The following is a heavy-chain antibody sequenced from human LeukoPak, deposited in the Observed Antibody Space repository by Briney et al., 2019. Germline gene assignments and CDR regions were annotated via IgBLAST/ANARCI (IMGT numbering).Heavy chain of an antibody. CDR3: ARDSDSGYDYNLYYYYYMDV. CDR2: ISAYNGNT. J-gene: IGHJ6*03. D-gene: IGHD5-12*01. CDR1: GYTFTSYG. Sequence: GASVKVSCKASGYTFTSYGISWVRQAPGQGLEWMGWISAYNGNTNYAQKLQGRVTMTTDTSTSTAYMELRSLRSDDTAVYYCARDSDSGYDYNLYYYYYMDVWGKGTTVTVSS. V-gene: IGHV1-18*01.